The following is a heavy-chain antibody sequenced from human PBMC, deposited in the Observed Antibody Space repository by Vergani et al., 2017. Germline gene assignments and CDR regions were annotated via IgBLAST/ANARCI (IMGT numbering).Heavy chain of an antibody. Sequence: QVQVVQSGAEVKKSGASVKVSCKTSGYTFSNYYMHWVRQAPGQGLEWMGIINPSGGHTNYAQKFQGRVTMTRDTSTSTVYMALSSLRSEDTAIYYCARGNYGILTGYGYWGQGTLVTVSA. J-gene: IGHJ1*01. V-gene: IGHV1-46*03. CDR2: INPSGGHT. D-gene: IGHD3-9*01. CDR3: ARGNYGILTGYGY. CDR1: GYTFSNYY.